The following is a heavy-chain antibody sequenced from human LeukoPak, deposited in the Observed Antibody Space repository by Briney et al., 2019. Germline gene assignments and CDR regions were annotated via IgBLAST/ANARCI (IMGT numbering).Heavy chain of an antibody. CDR3: ARDSEVYYYYGMDV. Sequence: GGSLRLSCAASGFTFSSYWMTWVRQAPGKGLEWVANIKQDGSEEYYVDSVKGRFTISRDNAKNSLYLQMNSLRAEDTAVYYCARDSEVYYYYGMDVWGQGTTVTVSS. J-gene: IGHJ6*02. CDR1: GFTFSSYW. CDR2: IKQDGSEE. V-gene: IGHV3-7*01.